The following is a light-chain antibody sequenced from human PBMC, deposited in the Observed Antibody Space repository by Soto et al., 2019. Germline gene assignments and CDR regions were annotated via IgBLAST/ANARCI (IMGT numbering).Light chain of an antibody. CDR2: GNT. V-gene: IGLV1-40*01. CDR3: QSYDSSLSGRVV. J-gene: IGLJ2*01. CDR1: SSNIGAGYD. Sequence: QSVLTQPPSVSGAPGQRVTISCTGSSSNIGAGYDVHWYQQLPGTAPKLLIHGNTNRPSGVPDRFSGSKSGTSASLAITGLQAEDEAEFYCQSYDSSLSGRVVFGGGTKLTVL.